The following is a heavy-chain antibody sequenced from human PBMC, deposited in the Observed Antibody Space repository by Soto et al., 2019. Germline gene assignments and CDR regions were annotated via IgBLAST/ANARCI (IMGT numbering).Heavy chain of an antibody. CDR1: GGSISSGGYY. CDR3: AREEGGGYDHRWFDP. J-gene: IGHJ5*02. D-gene: IGHD5-12*01. V-gene: IGHV4-31*03. Sequence: QVQLQESGPGLVKPSQTLSLTCTVSGGSISSGGYYWSWIRQHPGKGLEWIGYIYYSGSTYYNPSLKSRVTISVDTSKNQFSLKLSSVTAADTAVYYCAREEGGGYDHRWFDPWGQGTLVSVSS. CDR2: IYYSGST.